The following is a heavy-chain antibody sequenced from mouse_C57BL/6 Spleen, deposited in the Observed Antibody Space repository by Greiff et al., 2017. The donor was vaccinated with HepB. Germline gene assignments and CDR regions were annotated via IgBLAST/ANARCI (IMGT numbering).Heavy chain of an antibody. D-gene: IGHD1-1*01. CDR1: GYAFSSSW. V-gene: IGHV1-82*01. CDR3: ARSDYGSGFAY. J-gene: IGHJ3*01. CDR2: IYPGDGDT. Sequence: QVQLKESGPELVKPGASVKISCKASGYAFSSSWMNWVKQRPGKGLEWIGRIYPGDGDTNYNGKFKGKATLTADKSSSTAYMQLSSLTSEDSAVYFCARSDYGSGFAYWGQGTLVTVSA.